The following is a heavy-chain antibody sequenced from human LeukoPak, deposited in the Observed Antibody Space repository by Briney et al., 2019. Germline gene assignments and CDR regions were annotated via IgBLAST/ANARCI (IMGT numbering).Heavy chain of an antibody. J-gene: IGHJ4*02. CDR2: IKGDGSST. CDR3: ARAAAVCSSTSCYGHY. V-gene: IGHV3-74*01. Sequence: PGGSLRLSCAASGFTFSSYWMHWVRHTPGKGLVWVSRIKGDGSSTSYADSVKGRFTISRDNAKNTLYLQMNSLRAEDTAIYYCARAAAVCSSTSCYGHYWGQGTLVTVSS. CDR1: GFTFSSYW. D-gene: IGHD2-2*01.